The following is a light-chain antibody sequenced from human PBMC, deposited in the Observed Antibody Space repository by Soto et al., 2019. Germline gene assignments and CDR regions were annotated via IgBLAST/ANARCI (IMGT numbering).Light chain of an antibody. CDR3: QHRSNWPST. Sequence: EIVLTQSPATLSLSPGERAALSCRASQSVSSYLAWYQQKPGQAPRLLIYDASKRATGIPARFSGSGSGTDFTLTISGLEPEDFAVYFCQHRSNWPSTFGGGTKVEI. CDR1: QSVSSY. J-gene: IGKJ4*01. CDR2: DAS. V-gene: IGKV3-11*01.